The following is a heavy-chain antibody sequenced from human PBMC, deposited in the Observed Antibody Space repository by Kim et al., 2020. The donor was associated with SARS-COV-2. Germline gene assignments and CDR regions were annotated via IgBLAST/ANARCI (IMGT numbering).Heavy chain of an antibody. CDR1: GGSISSYY. J-gene: IGHJ4*02. CDR2: IYYSGST. CDR3: ARDGDYGRNFQAFDY. D-gene: IGHD4-17*01. Sequence: SETLSLTCTVSGGSISSYYWSWIRQPPGKGLEWIGYIYYSGSTNYNPSLKSRVTISVDTSKNQFSLKLSSVTAADTAVYYCARDGDYGRNFQAFDYRGEGTLATVSS. V-gene: IGHV4-59*01.